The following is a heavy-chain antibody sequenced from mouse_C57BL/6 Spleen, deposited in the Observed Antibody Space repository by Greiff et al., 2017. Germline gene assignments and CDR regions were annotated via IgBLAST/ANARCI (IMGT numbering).Heavy chain of an antibody. J-gene: IGHJ2*01. D-gene: IGHD1-1*01. CDR3: ARGGTVVAKYYFDY. V-gene: IGHV1-53*01. CDR1: GYTFTSYW. CDR2: INPSNGGT. Sequence: VKLQQPGTELVKPGASVKLSCKASGYTFTSYWMHWVKQRPGQGLEWIGNINPSNGGTNYNEKFKSKATLTVDKSSSTAYMQLSSLTSEDSAVYYCARGGTVVAKYYFDYWGQGTTLTVSS.